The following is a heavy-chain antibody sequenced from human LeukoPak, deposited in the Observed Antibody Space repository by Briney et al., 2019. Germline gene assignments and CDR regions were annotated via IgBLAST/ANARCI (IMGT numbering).Heavy chain of an antibody. CDR1: GYTFTGYY. D-gene: IGHD3-22*01. CDR2: ITPNSGVT. V-gene: IGHV1-2*02. CDR3: ARGTYYYDSSGYCYPDY. Sequence: GGALKVSCKASGYTFTGYYMHWVRQAPGQGLEWMGWITPNSGVTNYAQKFQGRVTMTRDTSISTVYMELSRLRSDDTAVYYCARGTYYYDSSGYCYPDYWGQGTLVTVSS. J-gene: IGHJ4*02.